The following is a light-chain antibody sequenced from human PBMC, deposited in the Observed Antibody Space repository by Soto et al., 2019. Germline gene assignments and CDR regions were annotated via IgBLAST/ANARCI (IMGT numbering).Light chain of an antibody. Sequence: DIQITQSPSTLSSSAADRFIITCRASQSISSWLAWYQQKPGTAPKLLIYHASTLESGVPSRFSGSGSGTEFTLTISSLQPDDFATYYCQQYNSYSFGQGTKVDIK. V-gene: IGKV1-5*01. CDR2: HAS. J-gene: IGKJ1*01. CDR3: QQYNSYS. CDR1: QSISSW.